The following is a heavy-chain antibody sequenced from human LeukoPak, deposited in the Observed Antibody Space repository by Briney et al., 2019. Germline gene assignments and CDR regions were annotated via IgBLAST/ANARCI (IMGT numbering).Heavy chain of an antibody. D-gene: IGHD1-7*01. J-gene: IGHJ4*02. CDR1: GGSISSYH. CDR2: IYYSGST. Sequence: SETLSLTCTVSGGSISSYHWSWIRQPPGKGLEWIGYIYYSGSTNYNPSLKSRVTISVDTSKNQFSLKLNSVTAADTAVYYCARDRWNFPDCWGQGTLVTVSS. V-gene: IGHV4-59*01. CDR3: ARDRWNFPDC.